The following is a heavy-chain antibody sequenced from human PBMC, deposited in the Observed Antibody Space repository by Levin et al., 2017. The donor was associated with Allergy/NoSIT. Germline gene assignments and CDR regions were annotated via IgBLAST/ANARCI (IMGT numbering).Heavy chain of an antibody. V-gene: IGHV4-31*03. CDR3: ARRAYSSSWYTDY. CDR1: GGSISSGGYY. Sequence: LRLSCTVSGGSISSGGYYWSWIRQHPGKGLEWIGYIYYSGSTYYNPSLKSRVTISVDTSKNQFSLKLSSVTAADTAVYYCARRAYSSSWYTDYWGQGTLVTVSS. J-gene: IGHJ4*02. D-gene: IGHD6-13*01. CDR2: IYYSGST.